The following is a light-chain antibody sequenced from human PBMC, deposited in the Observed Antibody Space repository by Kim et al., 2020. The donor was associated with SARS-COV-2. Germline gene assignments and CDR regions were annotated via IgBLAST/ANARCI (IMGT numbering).Light chain of an antibody. CDR3: QHYSSYPYT. CDR2: VAS. V-gene: IGKV1-16*01. J-gene: IGKJ2*01. Sequence: DIQMTQSPSSLSASIGDRVTITCQASQGIDNCVAWYQQNLGKAPECLFNVASHLQSGVPSSFSGSRSGTEFTLAITGLQPEDFATYYGQHYSSYPYTFGQGTKLEI. CDR1: QGIDNC.